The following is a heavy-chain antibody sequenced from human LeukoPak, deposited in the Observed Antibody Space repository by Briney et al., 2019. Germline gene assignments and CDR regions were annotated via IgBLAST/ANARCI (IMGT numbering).Heavy chain of an antibody. CDR3: ARVGPSTVVPAATTDFDY. CDR2: IYYSGST. D-gene: IGHD2-2*01. J-gene: IGHJ4*02. Sequence: SETLSLTCTVSGGSISSYYWSWIRQPPGKGLEWIGYIYYSGSTNYNPSLKSRVTISVDTSKNQFSLKLSSVTAADTAVYYCARVGPSTVVPAATTDFDYWGQGTLVTVSS. CDR1: GGSISSYY. V-gene: IGHV4-59*12.